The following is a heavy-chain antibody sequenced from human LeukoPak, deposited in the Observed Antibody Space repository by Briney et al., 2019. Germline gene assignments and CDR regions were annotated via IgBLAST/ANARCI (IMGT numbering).Heavy chain of an antibody. CDR3: ARGYVPRGLRDLFIFGVVSSNWFDP. V-gene: IGHV1-8*01. CDR2: MNPNSGNT. J-gene: IGHJ5*02. Sequence: ASVKVSCKASGYTFTSYDINWVRQATGQGLEWRGWMNPNSGNTGYAQKFQGRVTMTTNNSIRTAYMELSSLRSEDTAVYYCARGYVPRGLRDLFIFGVVSSNWFDPWGQGTLVTVSS. D-gene: IGHD3-3*01. CDR1: GYTFTSYD.